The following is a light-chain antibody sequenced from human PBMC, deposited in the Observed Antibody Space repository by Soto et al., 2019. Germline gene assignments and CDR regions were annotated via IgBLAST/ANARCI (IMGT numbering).Light chain of an antibody. Sequence: QSALTQPASVSGSPGPSITISCTGTSSDVGSYNLVSWYQQHPGKAPKLMIYEGSKRPSGVSNRFSGSKSVNTASLTISGLQAEDEADYYCCSYAGSYVFGPGTKLTVL. CDR1: SSDVGSYNL. J-gene: IGLJ1*01. V-gene: IGLV2-23*01. CDR3: CSYAGSYV. CDR2: EGS.